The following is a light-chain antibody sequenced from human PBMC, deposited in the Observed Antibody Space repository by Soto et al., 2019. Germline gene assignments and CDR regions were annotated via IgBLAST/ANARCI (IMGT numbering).Light chain of an antibody. J-gene: IGKJ5*01. V-gene: IGKV1-12*01. CDR2: SAS. Sequence: DIQMTQSPSTLSASVVDRFTITFRASQSVSIWVAWYQQKPGKAPKVLISSASSLQSGVPSRFSGSGSGTDFTLTISSLQPEDFAIYYCQKTHSFPITFGQGTQLEIK. CDR3: QKTHSFPIT. CDR1: QSVSIW.